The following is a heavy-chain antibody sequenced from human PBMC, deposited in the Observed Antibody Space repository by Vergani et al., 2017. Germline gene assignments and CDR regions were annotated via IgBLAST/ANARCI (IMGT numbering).Heavy chain of an antibody. CDR1: GGSFNSGSYY. CDR3: ARHLAYCGGDCYPYYYGMDV. V-gene: IGHV4-61*02. Sequence: QVQLQESGPGLVKPSQTLSLTCTVSGGSFNSGSYYWSWLRQPAGKRLEWIGRIHTNGVIHYNPSLKSRVTISVDTSKNQFSLKLSSVTAADTAVYYCARHLAYCGGDCYPYYYGMDVWGQGTTVTVSS. D-gene: IGHD2-21*02. CDR2: IHTNGVI. J-gene: IGHJ6*02.